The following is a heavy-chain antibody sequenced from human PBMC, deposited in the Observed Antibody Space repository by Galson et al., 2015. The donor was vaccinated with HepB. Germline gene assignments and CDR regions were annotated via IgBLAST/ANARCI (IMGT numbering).Heavy chain of an antibody. CDR3: ARGSRKWGDWYFDL. D-gene: IGHD7-27*01. CDR2: VWTDGSNR. CDR1: EFTLSTYA. V-gene: IGHV3-33*01. Sequence: SLRLSCAASEFTLSTYAMHWIRQAPGKGLEWVAIVWTDGSNRYYADSVKGRFTIYRDSFKNTLFLQMHSLRGDDTALYYCARGSRKWGDWYFDLWGRGTLVTVSS. J-gene: IGHJ2*01.